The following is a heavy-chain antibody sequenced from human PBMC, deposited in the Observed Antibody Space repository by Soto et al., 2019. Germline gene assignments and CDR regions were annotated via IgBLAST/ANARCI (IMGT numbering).Heavy chain of an antibody. J-gene: IGHJ4*02. V-gene: IGHV4-38-2*02. CDR1: GYSISSGYY. D-gene: IGHD6-13*01. CDR2: IYHSGST. CDR3: ARDLTSSSWYAPFDY. Sequence: XETLSLTCSVAGYSISSGYYWGWIRQPPGKGLEWIGSIYHSGSTYYNPSLKSRVTISVDTSKNQFSLKLSSVTAADTAVYYCARDLTSSSWYAPFDYWGQGTLVTVSS.